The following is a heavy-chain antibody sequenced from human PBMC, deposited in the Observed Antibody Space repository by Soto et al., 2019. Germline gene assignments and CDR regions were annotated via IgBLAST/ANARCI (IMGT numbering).Heavy chain of an antibody. J-gene: IGHJ6*03. D-gene: IGHD3-10*01. V-gene: IGHV5-51*01. CDR1: GYSFTNNW. Sequence: GESLKISCKGSGYSFTNNWIGWVRQMPGKGLEWMGIIYCGDSDTRYSPSFQGQVTISADKSISTAYLQWSSLKASDTAMYYCARHLRGYGSGSYQGYYYYMDVWGKGTTVTVSS. CDR3: ARHLRGYGSGSYQGYYYYMDV. CDR2: IYCGDSDT.